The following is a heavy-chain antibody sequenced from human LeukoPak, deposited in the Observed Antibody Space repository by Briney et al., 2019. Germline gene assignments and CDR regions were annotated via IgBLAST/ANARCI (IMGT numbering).Heavy chain of an antibody. J-gene: IGHJ4*02. Sequence: ASVKVSCKASGYTFTSYGISWVRQAPGKGLEWMGGFDPEDGETIYAQKFQGRVTMTEDTSTDTAYMELSSLRSEDTAVYYCATGLDYAGYWGQGTLVTVSS. V-gene: IGHV1-24*01. CDR2: FDPEDGET. CDR3: ATGLDYAGY. CDR1: GYTFTSYG. D-gene: IGHD3-16*01.